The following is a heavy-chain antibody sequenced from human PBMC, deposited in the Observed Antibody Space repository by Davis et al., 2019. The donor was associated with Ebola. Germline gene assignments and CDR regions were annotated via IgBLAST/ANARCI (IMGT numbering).Heavy chain of an antibody. J-gene: IGHJ6*02. CDR2: MNPNSGNT. D-gene: IGHD4-17*01. Sequence: ASVKVSCKASGYTFTSYDINWVRQATGQGLEWMGWMNPNSGNTGYAQKFQGRVTMTRNTSISTAYMELSSLRSEDTAVYYCARGFGTTVTIHGIYYYYGMDVWGQGTTVTVSS. CDR3: ARGFGTTVTIHGIYYYYGMDV. V-gene: IGHV1-8*01. CDR1: GYTFTSYD.